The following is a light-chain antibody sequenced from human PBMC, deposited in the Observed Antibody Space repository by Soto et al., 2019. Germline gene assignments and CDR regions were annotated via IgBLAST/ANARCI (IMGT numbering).Light chain of an antibody. J-gene: IGKJ1*01. CDR3: QKYGSSGT. CDR2: GSS. Sequence: EIVLTQSPGTLSLSPGERATLSCRASQSVSNNYLAWYPQKPGQAPRLLIYGSSNSATGLPQRSTGSGTGTDFSLTISRLEPEDFAVYYCQKYGSSGTFGQGTKVDIK. V-gene: IGKV3-20*01. CDR1: QSVSNNY.